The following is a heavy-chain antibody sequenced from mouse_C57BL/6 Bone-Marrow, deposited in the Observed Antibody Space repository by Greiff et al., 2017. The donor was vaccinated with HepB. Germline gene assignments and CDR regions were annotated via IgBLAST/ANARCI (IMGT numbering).Heavy chain of an antibody. CDR3: ARGAMVTKAD. V-gene: IGHV1-59*01. J-gene: IGHJ3*01. CDR2: IDPSDSYT. CDR1: GYTFTSYW. D-gene: IGHD2-2*01. Sequence: QVQLQQPGAELVRPGTSVKLSCKASGYTFTSYWMHWVKQRPGQGLEWIGVIDPSDSYTNYNQKFKGKATLTVDTSSSTAYMQLSSLTSEDSAVYYCARGAMVTKADWGQGTLVTVSA.